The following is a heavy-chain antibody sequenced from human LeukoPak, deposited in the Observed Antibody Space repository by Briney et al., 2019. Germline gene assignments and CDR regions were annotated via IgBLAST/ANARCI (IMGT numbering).Heavy chain of an antibody. V-gene: IGHV1-69*04. CDR3: ASGPRITIFGVVTDYYYDSSGYYSYFDY. Sequence: GASVKVSCKASGGTFSSYAISWVRQAPGQGLGWMGRIIPILGIANYAQKFQGRVTITADKSTSTAYMELSSLRSEDTAVYYCASGPRITIFGVVTDYYYDSSGYYSYFDYWGQGTLVTVSS. CDR2: IIPILGIA. J-gene: IGHJ4*02. D-gene: IGHD3-22*01. CDR1: GGTFSSYA.